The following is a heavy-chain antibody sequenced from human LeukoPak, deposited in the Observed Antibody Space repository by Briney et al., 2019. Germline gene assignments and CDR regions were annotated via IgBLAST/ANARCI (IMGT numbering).Heavy chain of an antibody. CDR3: TRPARISMIVGDLGYFHY. D-gene: IGHD3-22*01. Sequence: GGSLRLSCTASGFTFGDYAMSWVRQAPGKGLEWVGFIRSKAYGGTTEYDASVKGRFTVSRDDSKSIAYLQMNSLKTEDTAVYYCTRPARISMIVGDLGYFHYWGQGTLVTVSS. CDR2: IRSKAYGGTT. J-gene: IGHJ4*02. V-gene: IGHV3-49*04. CDR1: GFTFGDYA.